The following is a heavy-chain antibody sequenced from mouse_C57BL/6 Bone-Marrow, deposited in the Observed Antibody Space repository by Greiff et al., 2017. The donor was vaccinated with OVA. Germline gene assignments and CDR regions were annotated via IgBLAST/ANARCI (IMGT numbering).Heavy chain of an antibody. Sequence: VQLQQPGAELVKPGASVKVSCKASGYTFTSYWMHWVKQRPGQGLEWIGRIHPSDSDTNYNQKFKGKATLTVDKYSSTAYMQLSSLTSEDSAVYYCANPFITTVVANRFAYWGQGTLVTVSA. V-gene: IGHV1-74*01. CDR1: GYTFTSYW. CDR3: ANPFITTVVANRFAY. CDR2: IHPSDSDT. J-gene: IGHJ3*01. D-gene: IGHD1-1*01.